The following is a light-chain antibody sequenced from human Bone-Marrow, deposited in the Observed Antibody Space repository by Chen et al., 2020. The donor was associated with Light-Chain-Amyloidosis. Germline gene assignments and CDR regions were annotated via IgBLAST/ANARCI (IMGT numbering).Light chain of an antibody. J-gene: IGKJ5*01. CDR3: QRRSSWPSLT. Sequence: VLTQSPATLSLSPGERASIFCTASQGIGTYLAWYRQQPGRAPRLLIYDASNRATDLPASCTAWGSGTDFTRTSTNLEPEDFAVYYCQRRSSWPSLTFGPGTRLEIK. CDR1: QGIGTY. CDR2: DAS. V-gene: IGKV3-11*01.